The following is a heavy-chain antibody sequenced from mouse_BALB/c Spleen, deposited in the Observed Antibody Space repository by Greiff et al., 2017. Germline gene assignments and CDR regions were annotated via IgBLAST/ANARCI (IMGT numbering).Heavy chain of an antibody. Sequence: EVQLVESGPGLVKPSQSLSLTCTVTGYSITSDYAWNWIRQFPGNKLEWMGYISYSGSTSYNPSLKSRISITRDTSKNQFFLQLNSVTTEDTATYYCARITTVVEFFDYWGQGTTLTVSS. V-gene: IGHV3-2*02. CDR3: ARITTVVEFFDY. J-gene: IGHJ2*01. D-gene: IGHD1-1*01. CDR2: ISYSGST. CDR1: GYSITSDYA.